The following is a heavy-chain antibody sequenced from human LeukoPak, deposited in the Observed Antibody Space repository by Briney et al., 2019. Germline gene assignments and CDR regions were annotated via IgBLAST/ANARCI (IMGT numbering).Heavy chain of an antibody. D-gene: IGHD3-22*01. CDR1: GFTFSSYA. CDR2: ISGSGGGT. CDR3: AKGYDHYDDGGYYSRPDAFDL. J-gene: IGHJ3*01. V-gene: IGHV3-23*01. Sequence: GGSLRLPCAASGFTFSSYAMSWVRQVPGKGLEWVSAISGSGGGTFYTDSVKGRFTISRDNSKNTLLLQMNSLRAADTAIYYCAKGYDHYDDGGYYSRPDAFDLWGQGTMVTVSS.